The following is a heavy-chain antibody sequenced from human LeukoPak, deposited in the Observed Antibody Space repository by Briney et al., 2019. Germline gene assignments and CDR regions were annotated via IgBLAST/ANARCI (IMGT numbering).Heavy chain of an antibody. CDR1: GFSIRSNY. D-gene: IGHD6-19*01. CDR2: IDSGGST. CDR3: ATGFGGWFSFDY. V-gene: IGHV3-53*01. Sequence: PGGSLRLSCAASGFSIRSNYMSWVRQAPGKGLEWASVIDSGGSTYYADSVKGRFTISRDNSKNTVYLQMNTLRAEDAAVYYCATGFGGWFSFDYWGQGTLVTVSS. J-gene: IGHJ4*02.